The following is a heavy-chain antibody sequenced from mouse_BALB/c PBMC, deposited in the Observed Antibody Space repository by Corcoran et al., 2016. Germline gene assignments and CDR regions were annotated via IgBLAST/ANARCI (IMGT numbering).Heavy chain of an antibody. CDR1: GYSFTGYT. CDR3: ARDYYGSSYVFAY. J-gene: IGHJ3*01. V-gene: IGHV1-18*01. D-gene: IGHD1-1*01. Sequence: EVQLQQSGPELVKPGASMKISCEASGYSFTGYTMNWVEQSHGKNLEWIGLINTYNGGTSYNQKFKGKATLTVDKSSSTAYMELLSLTSEDSAVYYWARDYYGSSYVFAYWGQGTLVTVSA. CDR2: INTYNGGT.